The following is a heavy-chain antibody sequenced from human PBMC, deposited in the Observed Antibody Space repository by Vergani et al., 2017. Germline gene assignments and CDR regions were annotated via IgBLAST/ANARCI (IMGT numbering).Heavy chain of an antibody. D-gene: IGHD2-21*02. J-gene: IGHJ4*02. Sequence: QVQLVESAGGVVQPGGSLRLSCAASGFTFSNFGMHWIRQVPGKGLECLGYIGKDGINPRYKDAVKGRFTVARDNSKDILYLQMDSLRSEDTALYYCAKYLRDSTDGLPDSWGPGTLVIVSS. CDR1: GFTFSNFG. CDR3: AKYLRDSTDGLPDS. V-gene: IGHV3-30*02. CDR2: IGKDGINP.